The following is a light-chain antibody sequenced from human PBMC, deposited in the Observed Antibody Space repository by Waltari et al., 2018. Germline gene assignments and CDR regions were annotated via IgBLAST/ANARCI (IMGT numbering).Light chain of an antibody. CDR2: AAS. CDR1: QSISSY. V-gene: IGKV1-39*01. J-gene: IGKJ1*01. CDR3: QQSYSTPPRT. Sequence: DIQMTQSPSSLSASLGDRVTITCRASQSISSYLNWYQQKPGKAPKLLIYAASSLQSGVPSRFSGSGSGTDFTLTISSLQPEDFATYYCQQSYSTPPRTFGQGTKVEIK.